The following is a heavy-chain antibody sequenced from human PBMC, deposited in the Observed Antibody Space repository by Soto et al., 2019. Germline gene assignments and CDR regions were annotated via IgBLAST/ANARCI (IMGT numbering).Heavy chain of an antibody. CDR1: GGSISSGGYY. CDR3: ARGWAGGYDYFDY. J-gene: IGHJ4*02. D-gene: IGHD2-8*02. V-gene: IGHV4-31*03. Sequence: LSLTCTVSGGSISSGGYYWSWIRQHPGKGLEWIGYIYYSGSTYYNPSLKSRVTISVDTSKNQFSLKLSSVTAADTAVYYCARGWAGGYDYFDYWGQGTLVTVSS. CDR2: IYYSGST.